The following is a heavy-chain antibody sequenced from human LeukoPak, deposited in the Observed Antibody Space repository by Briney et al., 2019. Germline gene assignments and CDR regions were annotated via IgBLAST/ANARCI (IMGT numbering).Heavy chain of an antibody. CDR1: GITVSSHY. V-gene: IGHV3-66*01. Sequence: PGGSLRLSCAASGITVSSHYMTWVRQASGKGLEWVSVIDSGGSTNSADSVKGRFSVSRDNSKNTLYLQMNSLRVEDTAVYYCARTYGDYDYYYGMDVWGQGTTVTVSS. J-gene: IGHJ6*01. D-gene: IGHD4-17*01. CDR2: IDSGGST. CDR3: ARTYGDYDYYYGMDV.